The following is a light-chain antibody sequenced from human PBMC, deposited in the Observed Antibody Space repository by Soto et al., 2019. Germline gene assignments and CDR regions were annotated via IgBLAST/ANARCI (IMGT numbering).Light chain of an antibody. Sequence: DIQMTQSPSSLFSSLGYIFTITCQATQAINIYLNWYHQKPGNAPNLLIYDASNLEIGVPSRFSGSGSGTHFTFTISSLQTEDIGTYYCQQYDILPITFGRGTRLEIK. CDR1: QAINIY. V-gene: IGKV1-33*01. J-gene: IGKJ5*01. CDR2: DAS. CDR3: QQYDILPIT.